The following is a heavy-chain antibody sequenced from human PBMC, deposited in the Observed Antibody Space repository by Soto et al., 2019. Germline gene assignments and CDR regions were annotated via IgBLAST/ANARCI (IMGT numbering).Heavy chain of an antibody. Sequence: EVQLVETGGGLIQPGGSLRLSCAASGLTVSSNYMNWVRQAPGKGLEWGSVLYSGGSTHYAGSVKGRFIISRDNSKNTLYLQMNSLRVEDTAVYYCARDRPGDEGDGFDIWGHGTMVTVSS. CDR2: LYSGGST. V-gene: IGHV3-53*02. D-gene: IGHD3-10*01. J-gene: IGHJ3*02. CDR3: ARDRPGDEGDGFDI. CDR1: GLTVSSNY.